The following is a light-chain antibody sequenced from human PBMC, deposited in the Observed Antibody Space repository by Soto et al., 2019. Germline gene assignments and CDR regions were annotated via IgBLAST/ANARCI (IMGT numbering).Light chain of an antibody. CDR1: SSDVGSYNL. Sequence: QSALTQPASVSGSPGQSITISCTGTSSDVGSYNLVSWYQQHPGKAPKLMIYEGSKRPSGVSNRFSGSKSGNTASLTISGLQAEDEADYYCCSHAGSSTHYVFGTGTKVTVL. CDR2: EGS. J-gene: IGLJ1*01. CDR3: CSHAGSSTHYV. V-gene: IGLV2-23*01.